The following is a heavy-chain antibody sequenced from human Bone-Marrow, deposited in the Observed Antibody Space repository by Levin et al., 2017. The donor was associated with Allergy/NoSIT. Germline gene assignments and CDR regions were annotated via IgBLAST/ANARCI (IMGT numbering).Heavy chain of an antibody. CDR1: VGSMSSYY. Sequence: SQTLSLTCTVSVGSMSSYYWAWIRQPPGKGLEWIGEIHYSGTTNYNPSLKSRVTISVDTSKNMFSLKMTSVTGAATAVYYCARSSTNGLCYNYWGQGSLVTVSS. CDR3: ARSSTNGLCYNY. CDR2: IHYSGTT. V-gene: IGHV4-59*01. D-gene: IGHD2-8*01. J-gene: IGHJ4*02.